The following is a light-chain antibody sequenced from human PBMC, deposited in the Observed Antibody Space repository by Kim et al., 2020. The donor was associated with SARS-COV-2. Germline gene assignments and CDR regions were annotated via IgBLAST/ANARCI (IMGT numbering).Light chain of an antibody. Sequence: FSPGERATLSCRASQSVSSYLAWYQQKPGQAPRLLIYDASNRATGIPARFSGSGSGTDFTLTISSLEPEDFAVYYCQQRSNWPLTFGGGTKVDIK. CDR3: QQRSNWPLT. CDR2: DAS. V-gene: IGKV3-11*01. CDR1: QSVSSY. J-gene: IGKJ4*01.